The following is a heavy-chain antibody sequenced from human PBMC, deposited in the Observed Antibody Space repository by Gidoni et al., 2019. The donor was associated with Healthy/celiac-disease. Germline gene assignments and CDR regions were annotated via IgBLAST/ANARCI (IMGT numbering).Heavy chain of an antibody. CDR2: ISGSGGST. CDR1: GFTFSSYA. CDR3: AKDRRGFSSKASASGGMDV. D-gene: IGHD3-10*01. V-gene: IGHV3-23*01. J-gene: IGHJ6*02. Sequence: EVQLLESGGGLVQPGGSLRLSCAASGFTFSSYAMSWVRQAPGKGLEWVSAISGSGGSTYYADSVKGRFTISRDNSKNTLYLQMNSLRAEDTAVYYCAKDRRGFSSKASASGGMDVWGQGTTVTVSS.